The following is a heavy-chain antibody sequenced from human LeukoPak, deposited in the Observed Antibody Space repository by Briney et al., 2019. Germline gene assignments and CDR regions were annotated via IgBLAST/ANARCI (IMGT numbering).Heavy chain of an antibody. Sequence: SETLSLTCTVYGASFSDYYWSWIRQPPGKGLEWIGEINRSGGTNYNPSLRSRVTISIDTSKSQFSLNLGAATAADTAVYYCSADHYWGQGTLVTVSS. CDR1: GASFSDYY. CDR3: SADHY. J-gene: IGHJ4*02. V-gene: IGHV4-34*01. CDR2: INRSGGT.